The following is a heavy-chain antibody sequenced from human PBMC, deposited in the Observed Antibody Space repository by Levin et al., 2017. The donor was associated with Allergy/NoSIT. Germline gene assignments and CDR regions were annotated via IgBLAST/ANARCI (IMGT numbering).Heavy chain of an antibody. CDR2: IRSKAYGGTT. D-gene: IGHD6-13*01. CDR1: GFTFGDYA. Sequence: GGSLRLSCTASGFTFGDYAMSWFRQAPGKGLEWVGFIRSKAYGGTTEYAASVKGRFTISRDDSKSIAYLQMNSLKTEDTAVYYCTRWRYSSSWYWGAISDAFDIWGQGTMVTVSS. V-gene: IGHV3-49*03. CDR3: TRWRYSSSWYWGAISDAFDI. J-gene: IGHJ3*02.